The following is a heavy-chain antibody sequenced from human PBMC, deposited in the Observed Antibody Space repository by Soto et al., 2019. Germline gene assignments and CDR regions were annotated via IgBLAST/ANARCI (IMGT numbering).Heavy chain of an antibody. J-gene: IGHJ4*02. V-gene: IGHV4-34*01. CDR2: ISQSGNT. CDR1: SGSFSGYY. D-gene: IGHD6-6*01. Sequence: SETLSLTCSIYSGSFSGYYWSWIRQPPGKGLEWIGEISQSGNTNYSPSLKSRVSISIDTSKQQFSLNLASVSAADTAVYYCARAPKVSGSSQTRPDFWGQGTLVTVSS. CDR3: ARAPKVSGSSQTRPDF.